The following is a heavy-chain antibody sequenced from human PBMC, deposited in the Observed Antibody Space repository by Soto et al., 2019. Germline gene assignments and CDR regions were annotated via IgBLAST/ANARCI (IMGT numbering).Heavy chain of an antibody. V-gene: IGHV3-23*01. CDR3: AKDLEDIVVVPAAISQYYYYYMDV. J-gene: IGHJ6*03. Sequence: GGSLRLSCAASGFTFSSYAMSWVRQAPGKGLEWVSAISGSGGSTYYADSVKGRFTISRDNSKNTLYLQMNSLRAEDTAVYYCAKDLEDIVVVPAAISQYYYYYMDVWGKGTTVTVSS. CDR2: ISGSGGST. CDR1: GFTFSSYA. D-gene: IGHD2-2*01.